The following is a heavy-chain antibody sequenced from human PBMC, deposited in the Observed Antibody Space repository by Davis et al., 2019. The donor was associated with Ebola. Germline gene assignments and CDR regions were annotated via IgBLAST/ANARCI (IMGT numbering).Heavy chain of an antibody. V-gene: IGHV1-18*04. J-gene: IGHJ4*02. Sequence: AASVKVSCKASGYTFTSYGISWVRQAPGQGLEWMGWISAYNGNTNYAQKFQGRVTMTRDTSTSTVYMELSSLRSEDTAVYYCARGFPTYNYYDSSGYHSDYWGQGTLVTVSS. CDR1: GYTFTSYG. CDR2: ISAYNGNT. D-gene: IGHD3-22*01. CDR3: ARGFPTYNYYDSSGYHSDY.